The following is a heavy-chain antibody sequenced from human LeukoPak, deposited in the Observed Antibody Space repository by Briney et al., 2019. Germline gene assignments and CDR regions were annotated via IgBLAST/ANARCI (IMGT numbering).Heavy chain of an antibody. J-gene: IGHJ4*02. CDR1: GFTFSSYA. CDR2: ISYDGSNK. V-gene: IGHV3-30-3*01. CDR3: ARGSSNWYYFNH. Sequence: GGSLRLSCAASGFTFSSYAMHWVRQAPGKGLEWVAVISYDGSNKYYADSERGRFTISRDNSKNTMYLQMNSLRAGDTAVYYCARGSSNWYYFNHWGQGTLVTVSS. D-gene: IGHD6-13*01.